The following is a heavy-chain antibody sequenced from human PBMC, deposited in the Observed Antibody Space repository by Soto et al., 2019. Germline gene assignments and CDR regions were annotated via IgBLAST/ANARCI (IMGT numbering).Heavy chain of an antibody. J-gene: IGHJ6*02. CDR3: ARDRRIAFYGMDV. CDR2: INPNSGGT. Sequence: ASVKVYCKASGYTFTGYYMHWVRQAPGQGLEWMGWINPNSGGTNYAQKFQGRVTMTRDTSISTAYMELSRLRSDDTAVYYCARDRRIAFYGMDVSGQGTTVTVSS. V-gene: IGHV1-2*02. CDR1: GYTFTGYY. D-gene: IGHD6-13*01.